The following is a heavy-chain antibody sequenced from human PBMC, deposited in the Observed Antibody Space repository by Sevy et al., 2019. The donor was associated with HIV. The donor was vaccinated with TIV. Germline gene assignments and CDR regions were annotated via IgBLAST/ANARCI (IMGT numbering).Heavy chain of an antibody. CDR1: GDSVSSNSAA. CDR2: TYYRSKWYN. V-gene: IGHV6-1*01. D-gene: IGHD3-9*01. J-gene: IGHJ4*02. CDR3: AREALRYFDWLLPFYFDY. Sequence: KQSQTLSLTCAISGDSVSSNSAAWNWIRQSPSRGLEWLGRTYYRSKWYNDYAVSMKSRITINPDTSKNQFYLQLNSVTPEDTAVYYCAREALRYFDWLLPFYFDYWGQGTLVTVSS.